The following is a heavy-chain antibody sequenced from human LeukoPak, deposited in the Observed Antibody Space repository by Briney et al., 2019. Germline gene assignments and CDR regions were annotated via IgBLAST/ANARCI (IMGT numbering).Heavy chain of an antibody. Sequence: ASVKVSCKASGYTFTSYGISWVRQAPGQGLEWMGWISAYNGNTNYAQKLQGRVTMTTDTSTSTAYMELRSLRSDDTAVYYCARVGYCSGGSCYGPHYMDVWGKGTTVTISS. V-gene: IGHV1-18*01. CDR3: ARVGYCSGGSCYGPHYMDV. CDR1: GYTFTSYG. CDR2: ISAYNGNT. D-gene: IGHD2-15*01. J-gene: IGHJ6*03.